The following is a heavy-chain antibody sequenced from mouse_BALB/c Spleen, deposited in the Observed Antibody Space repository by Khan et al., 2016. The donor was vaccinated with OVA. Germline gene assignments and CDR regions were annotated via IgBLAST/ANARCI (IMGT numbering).Heavy chain of an antibody. Sequence: EVQLLETGGDLVKPGGSLKLSCAASGFTFSSFGMSWIRQTPDKRLEWVATISSGGSYTYYPDSVKGRFTISRDNAKNTLYLQMSSLKSEATAMYYCARQYSNSFFEYWGQGTTLTVSS. CDR3: ARQYSNSFFEY. CDR2: ISSGGSYT. J-gene: IGHJ2*01. D-gene: IGHD2-5*01. V-gene: IGHV5-6*01. CDR1: GFTFSSFG.